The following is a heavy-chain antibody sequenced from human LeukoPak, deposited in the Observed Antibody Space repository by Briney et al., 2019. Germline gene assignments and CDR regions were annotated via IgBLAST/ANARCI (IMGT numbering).Heavy chain of an antibody. V-gene: IGHV3-7*01. Sequence: GGSLRLSCAASGFTFSSYWISWVRQAPGKGLEWVANIKQDGSEKYYVDSVKGRFTISRDNAKNSLYLDMSSLRADDTAVYYCARAENSGSGGLDPWGQGTLVTVSS. D-gene: IGHD2-15*01. CDR1: GFTFSSYW. CDR3: ARAENSGSGGLDP. CDR2: IKQDGSEK. J-gene: IGHJ5*02.